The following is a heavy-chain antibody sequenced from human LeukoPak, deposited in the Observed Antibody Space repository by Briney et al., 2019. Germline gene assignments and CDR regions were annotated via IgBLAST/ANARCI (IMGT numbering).Heavy chain of an antibody. V-gene: IGHV5-51*01. CDR3: ARLALVYYYDSSGYPLSYFDY. CDR2: IYPGDSDT. J-gene: IGHJ4*02. CDR1: GYSFTSYW. Sequence: GASLKISCKGSGYSFTSYWIGWVRPLPGKGLEWMGIIYPGDSDTRYSPSFQGQVTISADKSISTAYLQWSSLKASDTAMYYCARLALVYYYDSSGYPLSYFDYWGQGTLVTVSS. D-gene: IGHD3-22*01.